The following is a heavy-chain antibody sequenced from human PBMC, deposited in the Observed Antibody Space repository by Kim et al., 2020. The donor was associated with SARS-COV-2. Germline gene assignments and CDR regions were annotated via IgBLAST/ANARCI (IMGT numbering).Heavy chain of an antibody. CDR3: ARDDLSGWSLNYYYYYGMDV. V-gene: IGHV7-4-1*02. Sequence: ASVKVSCKASGYTFTSYAMNWVRQALGQGLEWMGWINTNTGNPTYAQGFTGRFVFSLDTSVSTAYLQISSLKAEDTAVYYCARDDLSGWSLNYYYYYGMDVWGQGTTVTVAS. D-gene: IGHD6-19*01. J-gene: IGHJ6*02. CDR2: INTNTGNP. CDR1: GYTFTSYA.